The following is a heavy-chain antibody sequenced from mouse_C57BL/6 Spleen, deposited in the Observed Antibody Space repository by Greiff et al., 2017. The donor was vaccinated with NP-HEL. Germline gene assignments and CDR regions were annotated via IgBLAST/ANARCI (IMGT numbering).Heavy chain of an antibody. CDR1: GFTFSDYG. J-gene: IGHJ4*01. V-gene: IGHV5-17*01. Sequence: EVMLVESGGGLVKPGGSLKLSCAASGFTFSDYGMHWVRQAPEKGLEWVAYISSGSSTIYYADTVKGRFTISRDNAKNTLFLQMTSLRSEDTAMYYCARRSWDGYAMDYWGQGTSVTVSS. CDR3: ARRSWDGYAMDY. D-gene: IGHD4-1*01. CDR2: ISSGSSTI.